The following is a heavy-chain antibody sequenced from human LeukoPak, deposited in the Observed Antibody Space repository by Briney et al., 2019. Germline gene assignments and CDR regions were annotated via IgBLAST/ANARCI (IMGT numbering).Heavy chain of an antibody. V-gene: IGHV3-30*04. J-gene: IGHJ4*02. CDR1: GFTFSSYA. CDR3: ARGGYCSGGSCYSARDTAMVPLDY. Sequence: PGRSLRLSCVASGFTFSSYAMHWVRQAPGKGLEWVAVISYDGSNKYYADSVKGRFTISRDNSKNTLYLQMNSLRAEDTAVYYCARGGYCSGGSCYSARDTAMVPLDYWGQGTLVTVSS. D-gene: IGHD2-15*01. CDR2: ISYDGSNK.